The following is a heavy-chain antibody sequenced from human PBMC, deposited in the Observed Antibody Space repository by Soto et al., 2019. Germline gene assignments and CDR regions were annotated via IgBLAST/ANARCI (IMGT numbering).Heavy chain of an antibody. CDR2: MYYGGRT. CDR1: GGSISSYY. Sequence: SSETLSLTCTVSGGSISSYYWSWIRQPPGKGLEWIGYMYYGGRTNYNPSLKSRVTISVDTSKMQVSLKLSSATAADTAVYFCARGTPSPLIVRSSRGPWFDPWGQGTLVTVSA. D-gene: IGHD2-15*01. J-gene: IGHJ5*02. CDR3: ARGTPSPLIVRSSRGPWFDP. V-gene: IGHV4-59*08.